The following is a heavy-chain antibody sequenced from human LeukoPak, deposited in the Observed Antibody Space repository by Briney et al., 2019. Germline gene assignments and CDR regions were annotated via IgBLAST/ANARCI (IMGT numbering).Heavy chain of an antibody. CDR1: GGTFSSYA. CDR3: ARVAGIVVVPAAINGRSYYYYGMDV. J-gene: IGHJ6*01. D-gene: IGHD2-2*01. V-gene: IGHV1-69*04. Sequence: SVKVSCKASGGTFSSYAISWVRQAPGQGLEWMGRIIPILGIANYAQKFQGRVTITADKSTSTAYMELSSLGSEDTAVYYCARVAGIVVVPAAINGRSYYYYGMDVWGQGTTVTVSS. CDR2: IIPILGIA.